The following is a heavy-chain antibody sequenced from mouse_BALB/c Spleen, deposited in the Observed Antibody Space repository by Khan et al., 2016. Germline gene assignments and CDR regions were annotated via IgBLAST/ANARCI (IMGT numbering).Heavy chain of an antibody. CDR2: IWGDGST. D-gene: IGHD4-1*01. V-gene: IGHV2-3*01. CDR3: AKSPNWGNYDMDC. CDR1: GFSGNNYG. Sequence: QVQLKESGPGLVAPSQSLSITCTVPGFSGNNYGVSWVRQPSGKGLEWLGVIWGDGSTNYHSALMSRLSIIKDNSMSQVFLILNSLQTEYTSPYYCAKSPNWGNYDMDCWGQGTSGTVSS. J-gene: IGHJ4*01.